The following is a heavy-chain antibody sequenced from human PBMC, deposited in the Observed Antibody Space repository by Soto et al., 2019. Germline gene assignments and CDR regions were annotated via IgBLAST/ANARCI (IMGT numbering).Heavy chain of an antibody. CDR2: INHSGST. Sequence: SETLSLTCAVYGGSFSGYYWSWIRQPPGKGLEWIGEINHSGSTNYNPSLKSRVTISIDTSKNQFSLKLSSVTAADTAVYYCARATRYCTNGVCSTFEYWGQGTLVTVSS. CDR3: ARATRYCTNGVCSTFEY. D-gene: IGHD2-8*01. V-gene: IGHV4-34*01. J-gene: IGHJ4*01. CDR1: GGSFSGYY.